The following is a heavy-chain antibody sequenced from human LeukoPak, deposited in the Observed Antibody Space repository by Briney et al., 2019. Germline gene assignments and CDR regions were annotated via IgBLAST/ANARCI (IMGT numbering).Heavy chain of an antibody. Sequence: PGGSLRLSCAASGFTFDSYAMNWVRQAPGRGLEWVSTISGSGDNTWYADSVKGRFTISRDNSKNTLYLQMNSLRAEDTAVYYCARDFSLQLFDYWGQGTLVTVFS. CDR1: GFTFDSYA. CDR3: ARDFSLQLFDY. D-gene: IGHD5-24*01. CDR2: ISGSGDNT. J-gene: IGHJ4*02. V-gene: IGHV3-23*01.